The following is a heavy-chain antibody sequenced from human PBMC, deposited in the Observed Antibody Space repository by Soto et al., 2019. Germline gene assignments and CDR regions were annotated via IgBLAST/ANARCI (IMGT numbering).Heavy chain of an antibody. CDR3: ARADYYDSSGYYHFDY. D-gene: IGHD3-22*01. CDR2: IYYSGST. CDR1: GGSIGSGGYY. J-gene: IGHJ4*02. V-gene: IGHV4-31*03. Sequence: QVQLQESGPGLVKPSQTLSLTCTVSGGSIGSGGYYWSWIRQHPGKGLEWIGYIYYSGSTYYNPSLKSRVTISVDTSKNQFSLKLSSVTAADTAVYYCARADYYDSSGYYHFDYWGQGTLVTVSS.